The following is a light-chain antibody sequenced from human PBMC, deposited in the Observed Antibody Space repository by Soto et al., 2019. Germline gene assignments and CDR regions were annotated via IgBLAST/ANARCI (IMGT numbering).Light chain of an antibody. V-gene: IGKV2-28*01. CDR1: RSLLNSDGYNY. CDR2: LAS. CDR3: MQALQTPPT. J-gene: IGKJ2*01. Sequence: DIVLTQSPLSLPVTPGEPASISCRSSRSLLNSDGYNYLDWYLQKPEQSPQLLISLASNRASGVPDRFSGSRSDTDFTLKISRVEAEDVGVYYCMQALQTPPTFGQGTKLEIK.